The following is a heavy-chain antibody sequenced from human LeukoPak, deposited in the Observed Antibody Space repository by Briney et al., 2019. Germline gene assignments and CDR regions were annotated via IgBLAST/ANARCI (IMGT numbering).Heavy chain of an antibody. Sequence: GASVKVSCKASGGTFSSYAISWVRQAPGQGLEWMGRIIPILGIANYAQKFQGRVTITADKSTSTAYMELSSLRSEDTAVYYCARGNSSLWVDYWGQGTLVTVSS. D-gene: IGHD6-6*01. CDR1: GGTFSSYA. CDR3: ARGNSSLWVDY. J-gene: IGHJ4*02. V-gene: IGHV1-69*04. CDR2: IIPILGIA.